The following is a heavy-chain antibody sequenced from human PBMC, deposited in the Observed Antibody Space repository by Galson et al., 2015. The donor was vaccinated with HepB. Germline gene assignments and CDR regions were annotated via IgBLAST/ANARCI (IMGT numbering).Heavy chain of an antibody. J-gene: IGHJ2*01. V-gene: IGHV3-11*06. CDR3: ARVYCSGGSCYPSYWYFDL. CDR1: GFTFSDYY. Sequence: SLRLSCAASGFTFSDYYMSWIRQAPGKGLEWVSYISSSSSYTNYADSVKGRFTISRDNAKNSLYLQMNSLRAEDTAVYYCARVYCSGGSCYPSYWYFDLWGRGTLVTVSS. CDR2: ISSSSSYT. D-gene: IGHD2-15*01.